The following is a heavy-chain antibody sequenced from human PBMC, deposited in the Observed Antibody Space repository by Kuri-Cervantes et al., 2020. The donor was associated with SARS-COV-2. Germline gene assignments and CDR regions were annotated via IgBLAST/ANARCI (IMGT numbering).Heavy chain of an antibody. CDR1: GGSISSSSYY. J-gene: IGHJ4*02. CDR2: IYYSGST. CDR3: ASQGVGAHRGQDY. D-gene: IGHD1-26*01. Sequence: SETLSLTCTVPGGSISSSSYYWSWIRQPPGKGLEWIGYIYYSGSTNYNPSLKSRVTISVDTSKNQFSLKLSSVTAADTAVYYCASQGVGAHRGQDYWGQGTLVTVSS. V-gene: IGHV4-61*05.